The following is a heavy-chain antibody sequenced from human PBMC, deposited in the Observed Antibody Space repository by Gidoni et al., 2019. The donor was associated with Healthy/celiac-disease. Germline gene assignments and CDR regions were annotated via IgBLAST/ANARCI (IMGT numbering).Heavy chain of an antibody. V-gene: IGHV3-11*01. Sequence: QVQLVESGGGLVKPGGSLSLSCAASGFTFSDYYMRWIRQAPGKGLEWVSYISSSGSTIYYADSVKGRFTISRDNAKNSLYLQMNSLRAEDTAVYYCARDGGIVVVPAAMSHYGMDVWGQGTTVTVSS. CDR1: GFTFSDYY. CDR2: ISSSGSTI. D-gene: IGHD2-2*01. J-gene: IGHJ6*02. CDR3: ARDGGIVVVPAAMSHYGMDV.